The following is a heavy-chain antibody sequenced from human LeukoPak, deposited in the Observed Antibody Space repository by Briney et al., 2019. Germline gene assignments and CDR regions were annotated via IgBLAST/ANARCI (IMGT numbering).Heavy chain of an antibody. V-gene: IGHV3-23*01. Sequence: GASLRLSCAASGFTFSNYAMSWVRQAPGKGLECLSAIVGSGGSTYYADSVKGRFTISRDNPKNTLYLQMNSLRAEDTAVYYCAKWGDYDILTGYYDSDYWGQGTLVTVSS. CDR3: AKWGDYDILTGYYDSDY. CDR2: IVGSGGST. CDR1: GFTFSNYA. J-gene: IGHJ4*02. D-gene: IGHD3-9*01.